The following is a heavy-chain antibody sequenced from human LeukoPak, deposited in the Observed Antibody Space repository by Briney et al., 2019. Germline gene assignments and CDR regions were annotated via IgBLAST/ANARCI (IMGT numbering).Heavy chain of an antibody. CDR3: ARDEFGYYYDSSGYWDFQH. CDR2: INPNSGGT. J-gene: IGHJ1*01. CDR1: GYTFTGYY. D-gene: IGHD3-22*01. Sequence: GASVKVSCKASGYTFTGYYMHWVRQAPGQGLEWMGWINPNSGGTNYAQKFQGRVTMTRDTSISTAYMELSRLRSDDTAVYYCARDEFGYYYDSSGYWDFQHWGQGTPVTVSS. V-gene: IGHV1-2*02.